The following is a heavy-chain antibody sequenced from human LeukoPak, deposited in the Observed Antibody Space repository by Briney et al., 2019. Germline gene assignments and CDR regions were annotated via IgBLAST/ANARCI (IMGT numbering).Heavy chain of an antibody. D-gene: IGHD6-13*01. CDR1: GFTLSSYP. CDR3: ARDRCGYSSTCPFDY. V-gene: IGHV3-30-3*01. CDR2: ISYDGSNK. J-gene: IGHJ4*02. Sequence: GRSLRLSCAASGFTLSSYPMHWVRQAPGKGLEWLAFISYDGSNKYYADSVKGRFTISRDNSKNTLYLQMNSLRVEDTAVYYCARDRCGYSSTCPFDYWGQGTLVTASS.